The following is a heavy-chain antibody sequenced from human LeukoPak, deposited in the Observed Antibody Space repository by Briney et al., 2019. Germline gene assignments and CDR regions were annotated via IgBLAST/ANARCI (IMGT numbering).Heavy chain of an antibody. V-gene: IGHV4-4*07. CDR1: GGSISSYY. Sequence: SETLSLTCTVSGGSISSYYWSWIRQPAGKGLEWIGRIYISGSTNYNPSLKSRVTMSVDTSKNQFSLRLSSVTAADTAVYYCARDRGTWNDDGFDYWGQGTLVTVSS. CDR2: IYISGST. J-gene: IGHJ4*02. D-gene: IGHD1-1*01. CDR3: ARDRGTWNDDGFDY.